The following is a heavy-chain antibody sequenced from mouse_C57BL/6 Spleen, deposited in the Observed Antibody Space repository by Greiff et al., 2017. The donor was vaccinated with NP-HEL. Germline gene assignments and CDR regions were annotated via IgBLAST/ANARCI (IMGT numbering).Heavy chain of an antibody. CDR2: ISDGGSYT. J-gene: IGHJ4*01. CDR3: ARDRKGAMDY. CDR1: GFTFSSYA. Sequence: EVQLVESGGGLVKPGGSLKLSCAASGFTFSSYAMSWVRQTPEKRLEWVATISDGGSYTYYPDNVKGRFTISRDNAKNNLYLQMSHLKSEDTAMYYCARDRKGAMDYWGQGTSVTVSS. V-gene: IGHV5-4*01.